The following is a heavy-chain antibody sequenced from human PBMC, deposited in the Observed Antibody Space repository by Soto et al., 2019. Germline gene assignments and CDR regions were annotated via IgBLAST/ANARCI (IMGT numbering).Heavy chain of an antibody. CDR1: GYTFTSYG. D-gene: IGHD3-9*01. Sequence: QVQLVQSGAEVKNSGASVKVSCQASGYTFTSYGFSWVRQAPGQGREWMGWISASNGNTNYAQKLQGRVTMTTDTCTGTAYMELRSLRSQDTATYYCARDSVRYYREGMCSQGYYYFPMDVWGKGTKVTVSP. CDR3: ARDSVRYYREGMCSQGYYYFPMDV. J-gene: IGHJ6*04. V-gene: IGHV1-18*01. CDR2: ISASNGNT.